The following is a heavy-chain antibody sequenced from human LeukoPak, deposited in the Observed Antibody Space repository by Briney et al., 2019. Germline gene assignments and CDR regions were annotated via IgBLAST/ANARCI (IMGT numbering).Heavy chain of an antibody. Sequence: SETLSLTCTVSGGSISNYYWSWIRQPPGRGLKWIGHIYYSGSTNYNPSLKSRVTISVDTSKNQFTLKLSSVTAADTAVYYCARQTWLLDYWGQGTLVTVSS. D-gene: IGHD5-12*01. CDR3: ARQTWLLDY. CDR1: GGSISNYY. V-gene: IGHV4-59*08. CDR2: IYYSGST. J-gene: IGHJ4*02.